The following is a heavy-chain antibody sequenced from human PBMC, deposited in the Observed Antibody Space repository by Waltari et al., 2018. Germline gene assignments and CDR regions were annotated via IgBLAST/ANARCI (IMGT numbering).Heavy chain of an antibody. CDR2: IYQDGTVT. CDR1: GFTFSRFW. Sequence: EVQLVESGGGLVQPGGSLRLSCAASGFTFSRFWMSWVRQAPGKGLGGVAHIYQDGTVTNYVDSVKGRFTTSRDNARNSLYLQMNSLRVDDTAVYYCVRDDDGGMGAVWGQGTTVTVSS. J-gene: IGHJ6*02. D-gene: IGHD3-16*01. CDR3: VRDDDGGMGAV. V-gene: IGHV3-7*01.